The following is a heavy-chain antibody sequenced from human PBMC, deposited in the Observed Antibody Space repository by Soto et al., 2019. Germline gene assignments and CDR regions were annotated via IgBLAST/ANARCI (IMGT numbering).Heavy chain of an antibody. CDR1: GYVFNHYW. J-gene: IGHJ6*02. D-gene: IGHD1-26*01. V-gene: IGHV5-51*01. CDR2: IYPNDADT. Sequence: GESLKISCKGSGYVFNHYWIAWVRQMPGKGLEWMGIIYPNDADTRYSPSFQGQVTISADKSISTAYLQWSSLKASDTAMYYCARSLRGSYPNHYYYYYGMDVWGQGTTVTVSS. CDR3: ARSLRGSYPNHYYYYYGMDV.